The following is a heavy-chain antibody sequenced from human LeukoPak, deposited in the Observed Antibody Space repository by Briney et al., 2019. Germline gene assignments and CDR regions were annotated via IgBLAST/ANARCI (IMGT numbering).Heavy chain of an antibody. Sequence: GRSLRLSCAASGFTFADYAMHWVRQVPGKGLEWVSGITWNSGSRGYAYSVKGRFTISRDNAKNSLYLQMNSLSPEDTALYYCAKEAGRDDFWDYFDCWGQGTLVTVSS. J-gene: IGHJ4*02. CDR1: GFTFADYA. D-gene: IGHD5-24*01. V-gene: IGHV3-9*01. CDR3: AKEAGRDDFWDYFDC. CDR2: ITWNSGSR.